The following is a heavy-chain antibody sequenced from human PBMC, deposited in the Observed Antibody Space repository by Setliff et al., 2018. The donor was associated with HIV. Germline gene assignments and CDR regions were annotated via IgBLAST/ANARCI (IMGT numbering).Heavy chain of an antibody. Sequence: LSLPCPFSVFSLRPGAYYWGWIRQPPGKGLEWIGNIDHNGSTCYNPSLKSRVSILVAISKNQFSLKLSSVTAADPAVYYCAREPDYWGQGILVTVSS. V-gene: IGHV4-38-2*02. CDR2: IDHNGST. CDR1: VFSLRPGAYY. CDR3: AREPDY. J-gene: IGHJ4*02.